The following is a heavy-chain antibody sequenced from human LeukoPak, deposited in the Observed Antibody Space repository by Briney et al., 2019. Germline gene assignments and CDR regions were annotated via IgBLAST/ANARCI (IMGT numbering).Heavy chain of an antibody. Sequence: GGSLRLSCAASGFTFNNYAMSWVRQAPGKGLKWISAISGSGATTYYADSVTGRFTISRDNSQSTLYLQMNSLRAEDTAVYYCAKDGKYTTSPGDYWGQGTLVTVSS. CDR3: AKDGKYTTSPGDY. CDR1: GFTFNNYA. J-gene: IGHJ4*02. V-gene: IGHV3-23*01. CDR2: ISGSGATT. D-gene: IGHD2-2*02.